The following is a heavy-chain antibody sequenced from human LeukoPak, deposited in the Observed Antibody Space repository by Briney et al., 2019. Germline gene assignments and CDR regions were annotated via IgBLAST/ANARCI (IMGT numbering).Heavy chain of an antibody. CDR2: INPSGGST. V-gene: IGHV1-46*01. Sequence: GASVKVSCKASGYTFTGYYMHWVRQAPGQGLEWMGIINPSGGSTSYAQKFQGRVTMTRDMSTSTVYMELSSLRSEDTAVYYCARELVECSGGSCYPSTWLYDAFDIWGQGTMVTVSS. CDR1: GYTFTGYY. J-gene: IGHJ3*02. CDR3: ARELVECSGGSCYPSTWLYDAFDI. D-gene: IGHD2-15*01.